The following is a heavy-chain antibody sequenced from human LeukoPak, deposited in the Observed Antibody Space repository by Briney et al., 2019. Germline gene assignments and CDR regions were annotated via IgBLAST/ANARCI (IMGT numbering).Heavy chain of an antibody. D-gene: IGHD2-8*01. CDR2: INPNSGGT. J-gene: IGHJ4*02. V-gene: IGHV1-2*02. CDR3: ARNGFDTNGAYYFDY. Sequence: ASVKVSCKASGYTFTGYYMHWVRQAPGQGLEWMGWINPNSGGTNYAQKLQGRVTMTRDTSISTAYMELSRLRSDDTAVYYCARNGFDTNGAYYFDYWGQGTLVTVSS. CDR1: GYTFTGYY.